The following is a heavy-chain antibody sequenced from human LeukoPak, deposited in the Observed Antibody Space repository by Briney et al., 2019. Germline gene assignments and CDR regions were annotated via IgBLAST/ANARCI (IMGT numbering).Heavy chain of an antibody. V-gene: IGHV3-23*01. Sequence: GGSLRLSCAASGFTFSSYAMSWVRQAPGKGLEWVSAISGSGGSTYYADSVKGRFTISRDNSKNTLYLQMNSLRAEDTAVYYCALGGGYSYYGMDVWGQGTTVTVSS. CDR1: GFTFSSYA. J-gene: IGHJ6*02. CDR2: ISGSGGST. CDR3: ALGGGYSYYGMDV. D-gene: IGHD5-18*01.